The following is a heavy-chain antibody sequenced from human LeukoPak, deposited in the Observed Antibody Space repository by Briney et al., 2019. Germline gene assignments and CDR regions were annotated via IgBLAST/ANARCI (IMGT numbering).Heavy chain of an antibody. CDR3: VRSSDSSGYFDY. D-gene: IGHD3-22*01. CDR1: GYTFTSYG. Sequence: ASVKVSCKASGYTFTSYGISWVRQAPGQGLEWMGWISAYNGNTNYAQKLQGRVTMTTDTSTSTAYMELSSLRSEDTAVYYCVRSSDSSGYFDYWGQGTLVTVSS. CDR2: ISAYNGNT. V-gene: IGHV1-18*01. J-gene: IGHJ4*02.